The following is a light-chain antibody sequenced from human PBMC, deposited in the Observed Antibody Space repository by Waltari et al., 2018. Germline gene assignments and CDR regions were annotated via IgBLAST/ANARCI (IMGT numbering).Light chain of an antibody. J-gene: IGLJ1*01. CDR3: TSYTSSTTTPYV. V-gene: IGLV2-14*03. Sequence: QSALTQPASVSGTPGQSITISCTGTSRDVGRYDYVSWYQQHPGRAPKFLIHDFTDRASGVADRFSCSKSGNTASLTISGLQTEDEADYYCTSYTSSTTTPYVFGTGTQVTV. CDR2: DFT. CDR1: SRDVGRYDY.